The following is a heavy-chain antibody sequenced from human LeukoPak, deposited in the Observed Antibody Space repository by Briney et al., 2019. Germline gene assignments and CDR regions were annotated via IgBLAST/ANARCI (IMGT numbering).Heavy chain of an antibody. V-gene: IGHV3-74*01. D-gene: IGHD3-9*01. CDR3: ARDRLAVMDY. J-gene: IGHJ4*02. CDR1: GFTFSTYW. Sequence: QPGGSLRLSCAASGFTFSTYWMHWVRQAPGKGLVWVSRINSDGSSTTYADSVKGRFTISRDSAKNTLFLQMNSLRAEDMAVYYCARDRLAVMDYWGQGTLVTVSS. CDR2: INSDGSST.